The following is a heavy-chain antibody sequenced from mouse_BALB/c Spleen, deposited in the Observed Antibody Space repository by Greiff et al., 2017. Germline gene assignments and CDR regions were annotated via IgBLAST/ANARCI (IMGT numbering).Heavy chain of an antibody. Sequence: QVQLQQPGAELVKPGASVKLSCKASGYTFTSYWMHWVKQRPGQGLEWIGEINPSNGRTNYNEKFKSKATLTVDKSSSTAYMQLSSLTSEDSAVYYCARCGYVSWFAYWGQGTLVTVSA. CDR2: INPSNGRT. J-gene: IGHJ3*01. D-gene: IGHD2-2*01. CDR3: ARCGYVSWFAY. V-gene: IGHV1S81*02. CDR1: GYTFTSYW.